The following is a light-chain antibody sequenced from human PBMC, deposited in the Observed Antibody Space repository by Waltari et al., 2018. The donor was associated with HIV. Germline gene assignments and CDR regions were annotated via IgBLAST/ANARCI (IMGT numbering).Light chain of an antibody. CDR2: QVS. CDR3: SSYTSSNTLDV. Sequence: QSALTQPASVSGSPGRSITISCTGTSSDVVGSNYVSSYQQHPGKAPNLMFYQVSNRRSGGSNRCSGANSGNTASLTISGLQAEDEADYYCSSYTSSNTLDVFGTGTKVTVL. CDR1: SSDVVGSNY. V-gene: IGLV2-14*01. J-gene: IGLJ1*01.